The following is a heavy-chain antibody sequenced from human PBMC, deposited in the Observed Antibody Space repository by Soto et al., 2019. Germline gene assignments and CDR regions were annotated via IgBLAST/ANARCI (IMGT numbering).Heavy chain of an antibody. V-gene: IGHV1-69*12. J-gene: IGHJ3*02. Sequence: QVQLVQSGAEVKKPGSSVKVSCKASGGTFSSYAISWVRQAPGQGLEWMGGIIPIFGTANYAQKFQGRVTIXXDXSXXTAYMELSSLRSEDTAVYYCARGGYGDYRQHAFDIWGQGTMVTVSS. D-gene: IGHD4-17*01. CDR1: GGTFSSYA. CDR2: IIPIFGTA. CDR3: ARGGYGDYRQHAFDI.